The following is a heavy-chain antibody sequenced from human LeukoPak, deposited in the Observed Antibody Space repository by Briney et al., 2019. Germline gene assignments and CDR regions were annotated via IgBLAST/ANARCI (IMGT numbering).Heavy chain of an antibody. CDR3: AKDQQEYYGIDV. CDR2: IYSGGST. J-gene: IGHJ6*02. V-gene: IGHV3-53*05. D-gene: IGHD6-13*01. Sequence: GGSLRLSCAASGFTVSSNYMSWVRQAPGKGLEWASVIYSGGSTYYADSVKGRFTISRDNSKNSLYLQMNSLRTEDTALYYCAKDQQEYYGIDVWGQGTTVTVSS. CDR1: GFTVSSNY.